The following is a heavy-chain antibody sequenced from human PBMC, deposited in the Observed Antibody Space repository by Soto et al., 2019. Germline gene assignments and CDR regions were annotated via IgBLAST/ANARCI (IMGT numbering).Heavy chain of an antibody. D-gene: IGHD3-10*01. CDR2: IYKSATT. CDR1: GDSISNLDYF. CDR3: ARGLVYGSARWRTFDY. J-gene: IGHJ4*02. Sequence: SSETLSLTCSVSGDSISNLDYFWAWIRQPPGQALEYIGYIYKSATTYYNPSLKSRVTISVDTSKNQFSLKLSSVTAADTAVYYCARGLVYGSARWRTFDYWGQGTLVTVSS. V-gene: IGHV4-39*07.